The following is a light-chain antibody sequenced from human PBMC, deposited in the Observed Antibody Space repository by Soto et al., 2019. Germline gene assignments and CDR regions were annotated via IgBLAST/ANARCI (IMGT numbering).Light chain of an antibody. J-gene: IGLJ3*02. CDR2: GNR. CDR3: QAYDYSLTASV. Sequence: QSVLTQPPSVSGAPGQRVTLSCTGNSSNLGAGYDVHWYKQVPGAAPKLVIFGNRNRPSRVPERFSGSKSGTSASLAITGLQAEDEADYYCQAYDYSLTASVFGGGTKLTVL. CDR1: SSNLGAGYD. V-gene: IGLV1-40*01.